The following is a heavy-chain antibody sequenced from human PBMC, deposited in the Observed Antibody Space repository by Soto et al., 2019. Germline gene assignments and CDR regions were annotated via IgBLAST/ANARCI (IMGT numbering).Heavy chain of an antibody. CDR1: GFTISGHW. V-gene: IGHV3-74*01. Sequence: EGQLVESGGGLVQPGGSLRLSCAASGFTISGHWMHWVRQVPGKGLVWVSRINRDGSSTSYADLVKGRFIISSDNAKNTLYLQMNRLSAEDTAVYDCARSYSGTYVCFDPWGHGTLVTVSS. CDR2: INRDGSST. CDR3: ARSYSGTYVCFDP. D-gene: IGHD1-26*01. J-gene: IGHJ5*02.